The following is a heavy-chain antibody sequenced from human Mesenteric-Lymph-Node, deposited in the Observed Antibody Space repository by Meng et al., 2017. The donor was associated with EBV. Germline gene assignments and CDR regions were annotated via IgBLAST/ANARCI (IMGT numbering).Heavy chain of an antibody. D-gene: IGHD5/OR15-5a*01. CDR1: AYTFTSNY. Sequence: HALLVPSGVEVNKPRASVKVPCKTSAYTFTSNYIHWLRHVPGQGLEWMGLINPSSGGTSYAQKFQGRVTMTRDTSTSTVYMELSSLSSDDTAVYYCTRVVYREFDPWGQGTLVTVSS. J-gene: IGHJ5*02. CDR2: INPSSGGT. CDR3: TRVVYREFDP. V-gene: IGHV1-46*01.